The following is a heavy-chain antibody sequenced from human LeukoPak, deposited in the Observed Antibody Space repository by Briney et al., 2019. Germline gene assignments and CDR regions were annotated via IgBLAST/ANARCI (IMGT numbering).Heavy chain of an antibody. CDR2: INPNSGGT. J-gene: IGHJ6*03. CDR3: ARAEYRTYYYGSGSENYYYYYMDV. D-gene: IGHD3-10*01. CDR1: GYTFTGYY. V-gene: IGHV1-2*02. Sequence: ASVKVSCKASGYTFTGYYMHWVRQAPGQGLECMGWINPNSGGTNYAQKFQGRVTMTRDTSISTAYMEPSRLRSDDTAVYYCARAEYRTYYYGSGSENYYYYYMDVWGKGTTVTISS.